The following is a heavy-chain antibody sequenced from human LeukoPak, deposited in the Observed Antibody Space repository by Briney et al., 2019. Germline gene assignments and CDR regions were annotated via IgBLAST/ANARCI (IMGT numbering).Heavy chain of an antibody. J-gene: IGHJ3*02. V-gene: IGHV4-61*01. CDR3: ARVALVGVVVAATHDAFDI. CDR2: IYYSGST. CDR1: GGSVSSGSYY. Sequence: SETLSLTCTVSGGSVSSGSYYCSWIRPPPGKGLEWVGYIYYSGSTNYNPSLNSRVTISVDTSKNQFSLKLSSVTAADTAVYYCARVALVGVVVAATHDAFDIWGQGTMVTVSS. D-gene: IGHD2-15*01.